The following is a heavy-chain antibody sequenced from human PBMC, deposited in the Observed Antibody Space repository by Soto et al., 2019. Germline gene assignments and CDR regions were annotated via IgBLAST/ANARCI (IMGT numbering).Heavy chain of an antibody. V-gene: IGHV4-34*01. CDR3: ARVALYGDVVVGQIDY. CDR2: IYHSGST. D-gene: IGHD4-17*01. Sequence: SETLSLTCAVYGGSFSGYYWSWIRQPPGKGLEWIGYIYHSGSTYYNPSLKSRVTISVDRSKNQFSLKLSSVTAADTAVYYCARVALYGDVVVGQIDYWGQGTLVTVSS. J-gene: IGHJ4*02. CDR1: GGSFSGYY.